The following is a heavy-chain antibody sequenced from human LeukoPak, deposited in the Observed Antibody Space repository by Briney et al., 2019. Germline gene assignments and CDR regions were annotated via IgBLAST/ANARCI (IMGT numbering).Heavy chain of an antibody. D-gene: IGHD3-10*01. Sequence: PSETLSLTCAVYGGSFSGYYWSWIRQPPGKGLEWIGEINHSGSTNYNPSLKSRVTISVDTSKNQFSLKLSSVTAADTAVYYCARTLALVVRGVIIPNYYYYYMDVWGKGTTVTVSS. V-gene: IGHV4-34*01. CDR2: INHSGST. CDR1: GGSFSGYY. J-gene: IGHJ6*03. CDR3: ARTLALVVRGVIIPNYYYYYMDV.